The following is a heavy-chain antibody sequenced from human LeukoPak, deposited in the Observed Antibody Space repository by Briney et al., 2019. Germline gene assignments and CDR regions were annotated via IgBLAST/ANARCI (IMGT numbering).Heavy chain of an antibody. CDR3: ARSGITGTTSYYYYYMDV. J-gene: IGHJ6*03. D-gene: IGHD1-20*01. V-gene: IGHV4-38-2*02. CDR1: GYSISSGYY. CDR2: IYHSGST. Sequence: PSETLSLTCTVSGYSISSGYYWGWIRQPPGKGLEWIGSIYHSGSTYYNPSLKSRVTISVDTSKNQFSLKLSSVTAADTAVYYCARSGITGTTSYYYYYMDVWGKGTTVTVSS.